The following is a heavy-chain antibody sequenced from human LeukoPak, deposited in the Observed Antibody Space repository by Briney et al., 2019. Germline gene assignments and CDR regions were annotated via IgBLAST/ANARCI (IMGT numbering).Heavy chain of an antibody. CDR2: ISGSGGST. CDR3: AKDSYDSSGYYSVRYYYYGMDV. J-gene: IGHJ6*02. Sequence: GALRLSCAASGFTFSSYAMSWVRQAPGKGLEWVSAISGSGGSTYYADSVKGRFTISRDNSKNTLYLQMNSLRAEDTAVYYCAKDSYDSSGYYSVRYYYYGMDVWGQGTTVTVSS. D-gene: IGHD3-22*01. CDR1: GFTFSSYA. V-gene: IGHV3-23*01.